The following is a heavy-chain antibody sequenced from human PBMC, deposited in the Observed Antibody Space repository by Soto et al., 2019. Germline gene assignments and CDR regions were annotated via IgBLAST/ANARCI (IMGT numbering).Heavy chain of an antibody. V-gene: IGHV6-1*01. Sequence: SQTLSLTCAISGDSVSSNDATWDWIRQSPSRGLEWLGRTYFRSQWYNDYAVSVKSRITINPDTSKNHFSLQLNSVTPEDTAVYYCARAKEYSSSSGMDVWGQGTTVTVSS. CDR2: TYFRSQWYN. D-gene: IGHD6-6*01. CDR3: ARAKEYSSSSGMDV. J-gene: IGHJ6*02. CDR1: GDSVSSNDAT.